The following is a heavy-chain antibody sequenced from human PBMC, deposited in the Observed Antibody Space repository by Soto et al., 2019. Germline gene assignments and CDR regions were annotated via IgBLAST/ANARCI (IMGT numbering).Heavy chain of an antibody. Sequence: GSGPTLVNPTQTLTLTCTFSGFSLTTSGMCVNWIRQPPGKALEWLARIDWDDDKYYSTSLKTRLTISKDTSKNQVVLTMTNMDPVDTATYYCARLRSGTNAFFDYWGQGILVTVSS. V-gene: IGHV2-70*11. J-gene: IGHJ4*02. CDR1: GFSLTTSGMC. CDR3: ARLRSGTNAFFDY. D-gene: IGHD3-10*01. CDR2: IDWDDDK.